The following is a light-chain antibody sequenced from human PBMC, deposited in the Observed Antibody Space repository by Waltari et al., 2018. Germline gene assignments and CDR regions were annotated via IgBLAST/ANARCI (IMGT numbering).Light chain of an antibody. J-gene: IGLJ1*01. Sequence: QSALTQPASVSGSPGQSITISCTGTSSDIGRYWLVPWYQHHPGKAPKVMIYEVSKRPSGVPDRFSGSRSGNTASLTISGLQAEDEADYYCCSYASSGTFVFGTGTKVTVL. CDR2: EVS. CDR1: SSDIGRYWL. V-gene: IGLV2-23*02. CDR3: CSYASSGTFV.